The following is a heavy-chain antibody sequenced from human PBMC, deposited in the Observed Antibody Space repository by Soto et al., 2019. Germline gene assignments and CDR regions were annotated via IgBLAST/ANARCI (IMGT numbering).Heavy chain of an antibody. CDR1: GGSISSSSYY. D-gene: IGHD2-15*01. CDR3: ARHAPCGGNPNWFDP. CDR2: IYYSGST. Sequence: SETLSLTCTVSGGSISSSSYYWGWIRQPPGKGLEWIGSIYYSGSTYYNPSLKSRVTISVDTSKNQFSLKLSSVTAADTAVYYCARHAPCGGNPNWFDPWGQGTLVTVSS. V-gene: IGHV4-39*01. J-gene: IGHJ5*02.